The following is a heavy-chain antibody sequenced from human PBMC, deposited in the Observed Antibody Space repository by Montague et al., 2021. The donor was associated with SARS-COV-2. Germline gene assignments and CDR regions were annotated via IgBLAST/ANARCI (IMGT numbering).Heavy chain of an antibody. J-gene: IGHJ4*02. CDR2: ISGDGRAT. Sequence: FLRLSCAASGFTFASFAMTWVRQAPGKGLEWVSAISGDGRATYYADSVKGRLTISRDNSKNSLYLEMSSLRAEDTAVYFCAKGLQASQTTFGGIIANWGQGTLVTVSS. CDR1: GFTFASFA. CDR3: AKGLQASQTTFGGIIAN. D-gene: IGHD3-16*02. V-gene: IGHV3-23*01.